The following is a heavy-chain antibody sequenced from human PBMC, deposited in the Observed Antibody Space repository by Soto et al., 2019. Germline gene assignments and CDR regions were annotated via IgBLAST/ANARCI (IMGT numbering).Heavy chain of an antibody. J-gene: IGHJ4*02. CDR2: IIPILGIA. D-gene: IGHD2-2*01. Sequence: ASVKVSCKASGGTFSSYTISWVRQAPGQGLEWMGRIIPILGIANYAQKFQGRVTITADKSTSTAYMELSSLRSEDTAVYYCANESGYCSSTSCFSLEYWGQGTLVTVSS. CDR1: GGTFSSYT. CDR3: ANESGYCSSTSCFSLEY. V-gene: IGHV1-69*02.